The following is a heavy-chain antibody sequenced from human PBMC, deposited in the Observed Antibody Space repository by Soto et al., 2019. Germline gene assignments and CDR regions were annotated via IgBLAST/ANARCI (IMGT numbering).Heavy chain of an antibody. CDR1: GSPITNGNFY. J-gene: IGHJ4*02. Sequence: PSEPLSLTFNNSGSPITNGNFYRWWIRQSPGQGLEWIGSLDCSGRTYYNTSLKSRVTLSVDTSKNQFSLKLRSVTAEDTAVYFCARHPMVRDFDWLLYYDSWGQG. CDR2: LDCSGRT. CDR3: ARHPMVRDFDWLLYYDS. V-gene: IGHV4-39*01. D-gene: IGHD3-9*01.